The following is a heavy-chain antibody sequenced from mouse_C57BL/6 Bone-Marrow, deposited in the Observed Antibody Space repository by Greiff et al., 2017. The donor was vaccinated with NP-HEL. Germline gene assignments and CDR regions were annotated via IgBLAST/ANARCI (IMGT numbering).Heavy chain of an antibody. Sequence: QVQLQQSGAELVKPGASVKLSCKASGYTFTSYWMHWVKQRPGQGLEWIGMIHPNSGSTNYNEKFKSKATLTVDKSSSTAYMQLSSLTSEDSAVYYCAREAEFCLFIPHYWGQGTTLTVSS. V-gene: IGHV1-64*01. J-gene: IGHJ2*01. D-gene: IGHD1-1*01. CDR1: GYTFTSYW. CDR3: AREAEFCLFIPHY. CDR2: IHPNSGST.